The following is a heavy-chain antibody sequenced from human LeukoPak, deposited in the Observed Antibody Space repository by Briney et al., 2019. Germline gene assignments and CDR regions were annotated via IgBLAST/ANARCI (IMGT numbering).Heavy chain of an antibody. V-gene: IGHV1-69*05. CDR1: GGTFSSYA. CDR2: IIPIFGTA. J-gene: IGHJ3*02. D-gene: IGHD2-21*02. Sequence: SVKVSCKASGGTFSSYAISWVRQAHGQGLEWMGGIIPIFGTANYAQKFQGRVTITTDESTSTAYMELSSLRSEDTAVYYCARNPCGGDCYSDPNDAFDIWGQGTMVTVSS. CDR3: ARNPCGGDCYSDPNDAFDI.